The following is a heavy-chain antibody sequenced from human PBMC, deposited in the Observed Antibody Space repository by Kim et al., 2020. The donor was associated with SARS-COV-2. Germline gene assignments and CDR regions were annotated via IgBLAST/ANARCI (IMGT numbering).Heavy chain of an antibody. J-gene: IGHJ1*01. D-gene: IGHD3-22*01. V-gene: IGHV3-30*04. CDR1: GFTFSSYA. Sequence: GGSLRLSCAASGFTFSSYAMHWVRQAPGKGLEWVAVISYDGSNKYYADSVKGRFTISRDNSKNTLYLQMNSLRAEDTAVYYCARAYYYDSSGYPEYFQHWGQGTLVTVSS. CDR3: ARAYYYDSSGYPEYFQH. CDR2: ISYDGSNK.